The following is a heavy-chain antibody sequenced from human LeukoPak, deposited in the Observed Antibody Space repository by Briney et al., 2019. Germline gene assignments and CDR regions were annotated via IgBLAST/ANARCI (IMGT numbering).Heavy chain of an antibody. CDR3: ARGALKWELPPIRARKSYYFDY. CDR1: SGSFSNYY. J-gene: IGHJ4*02. V-gene: IGHV4-34*01. Sequence: SETLSLTYAVYSGSFSNYYWSWIRQPPGKGLEWIGEINQSGSTNYNPSLKSRVTISVDTSKNHFSLKLSSVTAADTAVYYCARGALKWELPPIRARKSYYFDYWGQGTLVTVSS. D-gene: IGHD1-26*01. CDR2: INQSGST.